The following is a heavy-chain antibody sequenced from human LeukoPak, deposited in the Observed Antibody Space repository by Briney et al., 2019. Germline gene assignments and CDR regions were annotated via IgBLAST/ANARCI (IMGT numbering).Heavy chain of an antibody. Sequence: ASVKVSCKASGYTFTSYGISWVRQAPGQGLEWMGWISAYNGNTNYAQKLQGRVTMTRNTSISTAYMELSSLRSEDTAVYYCARAFGSSGWYVVDYWGQGTLVTVSS. CDR1: GYTFTSYG. CDR3: ARAFGSSGWYVVDY. CDR2: ISAYNGNT. D-gene: IGHD6-19*01. J-gene: IGHJ4*02. V-gene: IGHV1-18*01.